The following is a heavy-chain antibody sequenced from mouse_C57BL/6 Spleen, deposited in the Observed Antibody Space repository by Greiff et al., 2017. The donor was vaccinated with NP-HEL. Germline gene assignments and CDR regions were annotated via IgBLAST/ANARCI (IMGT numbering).Heavy chain of an antibody. D-gene: IGHD2-10*02. J-gene: IGHJ3*01. CDR3: ARAYGNYVWAWFAY. CDR2: IYPGDGDT. V-gene: IGHV1-80*01. CDR1: GYAFSSYW. Sequence: QVQLQQSGAELVKPGASVKISCKASGYAFSSYWMNWVKQRPGKGLEWIGQIYPGDGDTNYNGKFKGKATLTADKSSSTSYMQLSSLTSEDSAVYFCARAYGNYVWAWFAYWGQGTLVTVSA.